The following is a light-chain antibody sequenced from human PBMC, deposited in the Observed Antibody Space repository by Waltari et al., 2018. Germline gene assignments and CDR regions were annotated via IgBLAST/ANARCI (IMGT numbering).Light chain of an antibody. CDR2: EVF. J-gene: IGKJ2*02. CDR1: QSLLHSDGKTS. Sequence: DIVMTQTPLSLSVTPGQPASFSCKSSQSLLHSDGKTSLYWYLQKPCQPPQLLIYEVFNRFFEVPDKFSGSGSGTDFPLKISRVEAEDVGVYFCMQTVQLPRTFGQGTKLEIK. CDR3: MQTVQLPRT. V-gene: IGKV2D-29*01.